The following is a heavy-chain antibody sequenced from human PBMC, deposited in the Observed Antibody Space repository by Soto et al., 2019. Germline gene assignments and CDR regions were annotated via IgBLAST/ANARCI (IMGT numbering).Heavy chain of an antibody. Sequence: QVQLVQSGTEVKKPGSSVKVSCKASGGTFSTLAVSWVRQAPGQGLEWMGGIIPIFGRPVYAQKFQGRVTITADEFTSIVYMGLSSLSSEDAALYYCARAPYEDYAVPEPNYFDSWGQGTLVTVYS. J-gene: IGHJ4*02. CDR3: ARAPYEDYAVPEPNYFDS. CDR2: IIPIFGRP. CDR1: GGTFSTLA. D-gene: IGHD4-17*01. V-gene: IGHV1-69*01.